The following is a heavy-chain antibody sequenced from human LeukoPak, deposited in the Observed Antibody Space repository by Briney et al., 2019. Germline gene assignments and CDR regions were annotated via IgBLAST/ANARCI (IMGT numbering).Heavy chain of an antibody. CDR3: ARDRITIFGVVSTRVNRDYYYYYMDV. CDR2: INPSGGST. J-gene: IGHJ6*03. Sequence: GASVKVSCKASGGTFSSYAISWVRQAPGQGLEWMGIINPSGGSTSYAQKFQGRVTMTRDMSTSTVYMELSSLRSEDTAVYYCARDRITIFGVVSTRVNRDYYYYYMDVWGKGTTVTVSS. CDR1: GGTFSSYA. D-gene: IGHD3-3*01. V-gene: IGHV1-46*01.